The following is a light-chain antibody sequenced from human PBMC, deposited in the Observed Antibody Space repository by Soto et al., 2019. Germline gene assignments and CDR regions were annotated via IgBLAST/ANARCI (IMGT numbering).Light chain of an antibody. CDR2: DAT. CDR1: QSITRW. J-gene: IGKJ2*01. V-gene: IGKV1-5*01. CDR3: QQYIEYYHS. Sequence: DIQMTQSPSTLSASVGDRVTITCRADQSITRWLAWFQQKPGKAPSLLIYDATNLQPGVPSGFSGSGSEKEFTPKISSLQPDNFATYYGQQYIEYYHSFAQGTRGEIK.